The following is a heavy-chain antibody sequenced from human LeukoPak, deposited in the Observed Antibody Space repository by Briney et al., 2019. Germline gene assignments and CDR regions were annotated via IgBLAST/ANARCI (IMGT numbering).Heavy chain of an antibody. D-gene: IGHD3-9*01. CDR3: ARTKADRHYDILTSIDY. CDR2: INPNSGGT. V-gene: IGHV1-2*04. J-gene: IGHJ4*02. CDR1: GYTFTGYY. Sequence: ASVKVSCKASGYTFTGYYMHWVRQAPGQGLEWMGWINPNSGGTNYAQKFQGWVTMTRDTSISTAYMELSRLRSDDTAVYYCARTKADRHYDILTSIDYWGQGTLVTVSS.